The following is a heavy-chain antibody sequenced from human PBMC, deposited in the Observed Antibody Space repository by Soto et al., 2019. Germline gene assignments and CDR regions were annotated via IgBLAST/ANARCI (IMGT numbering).Heavy chain of an antibody. D-gene: IGHD3-3*01. CDR2: INPNSGGT. Sequence: ASVKVSCKASGYTFTDYYLHWVRQAPGQGLEWMGWINPNSGGTDFAQNFLGRVTMTTDTSMSTAYMELGNLSFDDTAVYYCARLGYDFWSGYLTEFDYWGQGTLVTVSS. V-gene: IGHV1-2*02. CDR1: GYTFTDYY. CDR3: ARLGYDFWSGYLTEFDY. J-gene: IGHJ4*02.